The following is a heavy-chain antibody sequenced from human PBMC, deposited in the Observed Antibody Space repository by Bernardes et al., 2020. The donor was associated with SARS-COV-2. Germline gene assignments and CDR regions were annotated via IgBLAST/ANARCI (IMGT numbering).Heavy chain of an antibody. Sequence: GGSLRLSCAASGFTLSSYCMHWVRQVPGQGLVWVSRINSDGSSTSYADSVKGRFMISRDNAKNTLYLQMDSLRAEDTAVYYCGSQGYCTGGTCQYYWGQGTLVTVSS. V-gene: IGHV3-74*01. CDR1: GFTLSSYC. CDR3: GSQGYCTGGTCQYY. J-gene: IGHJ4*02. CDR2: INSDGSST. D-gene: IGHD2-8*02.